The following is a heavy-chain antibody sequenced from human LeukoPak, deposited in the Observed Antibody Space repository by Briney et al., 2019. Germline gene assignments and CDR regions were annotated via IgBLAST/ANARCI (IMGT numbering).Heavy chain of an antibody. CDR2: IYSRGTA. Sequence: SETLSLTCHVSGGPVNSGNFFWTWIRQPAGTGLEWIGRIYSRGTANYNRSLKGRVTISMGTSKNQVSLEVYSATAADTAVYFCASSRVSTPPYNFGMDVWGQGTTVIVSS. D-gene: IGHD4-23*01. V-gene: IGHV4-61*02. CDR1: GGPVNSGNFF. CDR3: ASSRVSTPPYNFGMDV. J-gene: IGHJ6*02.